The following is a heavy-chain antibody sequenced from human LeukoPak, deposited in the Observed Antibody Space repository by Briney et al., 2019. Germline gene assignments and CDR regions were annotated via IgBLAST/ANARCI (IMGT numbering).Heavy chain of an antibody. D-gene: IGHD3-9*01. Sequence: SVKVSCKASGGTFSSYAISWVRQAPGQGLEWMGGIIPIFGTANYAQKFRGRVTITADESTSTAYMELSSLRSEDTAVYYCAREPRLRYFDWLPNYFDYWGQGTLVTVSS. V-gene: IGHV1-69*01. CDR2: IIPIFGTA. CDR3: AREPRLRYFDWLPNYFDY. CDR1: GGTFSSYA. J-gene: IGHJ4*02.